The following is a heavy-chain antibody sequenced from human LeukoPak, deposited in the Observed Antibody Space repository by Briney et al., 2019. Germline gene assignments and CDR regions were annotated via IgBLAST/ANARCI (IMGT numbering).Heavy chain of an antibody. Sequence: GASVKVSCKASGGTFNSYAINWVRQAPGQGLEWMGGIIPIFGTANYAQKFQGRVTITTDESTSTAYMELSSLRSEDTAVFYSARDDYGGKGGYAFDIWGRGTMVTVSS. V-gene: IGHV1-69*05. CDR2: IIPIFGTA. CDR1: GGTFNSYA. CDR3: ARDDYGGKGGYAFDI. J-gene: IGHJ3*02. D-gene: IGHD4-23*01.